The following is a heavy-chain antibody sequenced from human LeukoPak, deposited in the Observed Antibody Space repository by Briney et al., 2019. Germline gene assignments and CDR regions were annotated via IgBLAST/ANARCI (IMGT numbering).Heavy chain of an antibody. J-gene: IGHJ4*02. CDR1: GYTFTSYG. V-gene: IGHV1-18*01. Sequence: ASVKVSCKASGYTFTSYGISWVRQAPGQGLEWMGWISAYNGNTNYAQKLQGRVTMTTDTSTSTAYMELRGLRSDDTAVYYCARDQAMIVPGESGYWGQGTLVTVSS. D-gene: IGHD3-22*01. CDR2: ISAYNGNT. CDR3: ARDQAMIVPGESGY.